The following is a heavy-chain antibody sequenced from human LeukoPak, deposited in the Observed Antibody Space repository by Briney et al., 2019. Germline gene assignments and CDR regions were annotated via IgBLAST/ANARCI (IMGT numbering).Heavy chain of an antibody. Sequence: SETLSLTCTVSGGSISSYYWSWIRQPPGKGLEWIGYIYYSGSTNYNPSLKSRVTISVDTSKNQFSLKPSSVTAADTAVYYCARHRRAARGHFDYWGQGTLVTVSS. V-gene: IGHV4-59*08. J-gene: IGHJ4*02. CDR1: GGSISSYY. CDR2: IYYSGST. CDR3: ARHRRAARGHFDY. D-gene: IGHD6-6*01.